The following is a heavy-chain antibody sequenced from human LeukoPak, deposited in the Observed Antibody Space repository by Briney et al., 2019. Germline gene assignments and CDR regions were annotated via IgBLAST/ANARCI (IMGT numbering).Heavy chain of an antibody. J-gene: IGHJ1*01. CDR2: ISGSGGST. Sequence: PGGSLRLSCAASGFTFSSYAMSWVRQAPGKGLEWVSAISGSGGSTYYADSVKGRFTISRDNSKNTLYLQMNSLRAEDTAVYYCAKDRSFGELLSLAEYFQHWGQGTLVTVSS. CDR1: GFTFSSYA. V-gene: IGHV3-23*01. D-gene: IGHD3-10*01. CDR3: AKDRSFGELLSLAEYFQH.